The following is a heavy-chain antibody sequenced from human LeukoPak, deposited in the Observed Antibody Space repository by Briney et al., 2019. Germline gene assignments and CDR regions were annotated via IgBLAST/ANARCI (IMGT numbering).Heavy chain of an antibody. CDR2: IYPGDSET. Sequence: GESLQISCQGAGYRFTSYWIGWVRQMPGKGLEWMGIIYPGDSETRYSPSFQGQVTISADKSISTAYLQWSSLQASDTAMYYCARNYDSSGYYPMAFDIWGQGTMVTVSS. CDR1: GYRFTSYW. CDR3: ARNYDSSGYYPMAFDI. J-gene: IGHJ3*02. D-gene: IGHD3-22*01. V-gene: IGHV5-51*01.